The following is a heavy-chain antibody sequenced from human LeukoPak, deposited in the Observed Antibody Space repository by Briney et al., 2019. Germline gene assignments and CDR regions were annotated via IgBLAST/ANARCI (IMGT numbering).Heavy chain of an antibody. CDR3: ARIGRQWLVRQYYFDY. CDR2: MNPNSGNT. V-gene: IGHV1-8*01. CDR1: GYTFTSYD. J-gene: IGHJ4*02. Sequence: ASVKVSCKASGYTFTSYDINWVRQATGQGLEWMGWMNPNSGNTGYAQKFQGRVTITRDTSASTAYMELSSLRSEDTAVYYCARIGRQWLVRQYYFDYWGQGTLVTVSS. D-gene: IGHD6-19*01.